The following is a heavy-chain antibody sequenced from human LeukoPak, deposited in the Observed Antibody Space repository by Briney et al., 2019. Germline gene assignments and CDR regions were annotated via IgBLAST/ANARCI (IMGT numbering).Heavy chain of an antibody. CDR3: ARDSAYYYDSSGYPYNWFDP. CDR2: IIPIFGTA. D-gene: IGHD3-22*01. Sequence: SVKVSCKASGGTFSSYAISWVRQAPGQGLEWMGRIIPIFGTANYAQKFQGRVTITTDESTSPAYMELSSLRSEDTAVYYCARDSAYYYDSSGYPYNWFDPWGQGTLVTVSS. CDR1: GGTFSSYA. J-gene: IGHJ5*02. V-gene: IGHV1-69*05.